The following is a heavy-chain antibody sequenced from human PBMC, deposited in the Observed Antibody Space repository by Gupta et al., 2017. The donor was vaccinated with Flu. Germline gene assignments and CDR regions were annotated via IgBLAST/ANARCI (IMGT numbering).Heavy chain of an antibody. Sequence: EVQLVESGGGLVEPGGTLTLSCAASGFSFSTYTMNWVRQAPGKGLEWFSSLSSPWNYMFYADSVKGRFTVSRDDAKNSLLLQMNSLSAGDTAVYYCARAVRDSGSYSLDHWGQGTLVTVSS. CDR2: LSSPWNYM. CDR3: ARAVRDSGSYSLDH. D-gene: IGHD1-26*01. J-gene: IGHJ4*02. CDR1: GFSFSTYT. V-gene: IGHV3-21*02.